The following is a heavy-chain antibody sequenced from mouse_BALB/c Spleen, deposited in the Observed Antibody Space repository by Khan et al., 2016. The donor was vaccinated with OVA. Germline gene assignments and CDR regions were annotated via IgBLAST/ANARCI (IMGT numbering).Heavy chain of an antibody. D-gene: IGHD2-3*01. V-gene: IGHV3-2*02. CDR3: ARDGSRYNYAMDY. CDR1: GYSITSYYA. CDR2: ISSSGST. J-gene: IGHJ4*01. Sequence: QLEESGPGLVKPSQSLSLTCTATGYSITSYYAWYLIRQPPGNQLEWMGYISSSGSTNYNPALKSRFSITRDTSKNQFFLQLNSVTTEDTATYYCARDGSRYNYAMDYWGQGTSVTVSS.